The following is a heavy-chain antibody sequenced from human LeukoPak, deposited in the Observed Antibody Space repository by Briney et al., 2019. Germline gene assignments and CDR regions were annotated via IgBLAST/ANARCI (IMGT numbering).Heavy chain of an antibody. CDR2: ISGGGGST. Sequence: GRSLRLSCAASGFTFSSYAMSWVRQAPGKGLEWVSAISGGGGSTYYADSVKGRFTISRDNSKNTLYLQVNSLRADDTAVYYCAKYDSSGYYYGNFDYWGQGTLVTVSS. CDR1: GFTFSSYA. CDR3: AKYDSSGYYYGNFDY. D-gene: IGHD3-22*01. J-gene: IGHJ4*02. V-gene: IGHV3-23*01.